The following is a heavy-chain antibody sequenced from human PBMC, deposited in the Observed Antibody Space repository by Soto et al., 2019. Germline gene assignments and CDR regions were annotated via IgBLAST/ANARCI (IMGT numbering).Heavy chain of an antibody. D-gene: IGHD4-4*01. CDR1: GFTFSPFW. V-gene: IGHV3-74*01. Sequence: EVQLVESGGGLVQPGGSLRLSCAASGFTFSPFWMHWVRQVPGKGPVWVSRINSDGNSTSYADSVKGRFTISRDNAKNTLYLQINRLRAEDTAVYYSARGSNHFDYWGQGTLVTVSS. J-gene: IGHJ4*02. CDR3: ARGSNHFDY. CDR2: INSDGNST.